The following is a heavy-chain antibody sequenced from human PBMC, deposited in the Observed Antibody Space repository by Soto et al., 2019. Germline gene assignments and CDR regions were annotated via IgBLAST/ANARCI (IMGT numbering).Heavy chain of an antibody. CDR2: IIPIFGTA. V-gene: IGHV1-69*01. CDR1: GGTFSSYA. CDR3: ARYWEHCSGGSCYSGYDAFDI. J-gene: IGHJ3*02. Sequence: QVQLVQSGAEVKKPGSSVKVSCKASGGTFSSYAISWVRQAPGQGLEWMGGIIPIFGTANYAQKFQGRVTITADESTSTAYMELSSLRSEDTAVYYCARYWEHCSGGSCYSGYDAFDIWGQGTMVTVSS. D-gene: IGHD2-15*01.